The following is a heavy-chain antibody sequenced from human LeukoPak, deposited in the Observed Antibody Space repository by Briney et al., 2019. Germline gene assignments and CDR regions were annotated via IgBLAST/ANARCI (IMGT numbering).Heavy chain of an antibody. Sequence: GGSLRLSCAASGFTFSDYYMSWIRQAPGRGLEWVSYISSSGSTIYYADSVKGRFAISRDNAKNSLYLQMNSLRAEDTAVYYCATSSFGKYYYGMDVWGQGTTVTVSS. J-gene: IGHJ6*02. CDR3: ATSSFGKYYYGMDV. D-gene: IGHD3-10*01. CDR2: ISSSGSTI. V-gene: IGHV3-11*01. CDR1: GFTFSDYY.